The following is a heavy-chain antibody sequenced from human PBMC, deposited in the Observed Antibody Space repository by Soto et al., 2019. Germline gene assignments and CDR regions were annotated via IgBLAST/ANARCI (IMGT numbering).Heavy chain of an antibody. J-gene: IGHJ4*02. Sequence: QLQLQESGPGLVKPSETLSLTCTVSGGSISSSSYYWGWIRQPPGKGLEWIGSIYYSGSTYYNPSLKSRVAISVDTSKNQVSLKLSSVTAADTAVYYCARHVGGYCSSTSCRRPYYFDYWGQGTLVTVSS. CDR2: IYYSGST. CDR3: ARHVGGYCSSTSCRRPYYFDY. CDR1: GGSISSSSYY. V-gene: IGHV4-39*01. D-gene: IGHD2-2*01.